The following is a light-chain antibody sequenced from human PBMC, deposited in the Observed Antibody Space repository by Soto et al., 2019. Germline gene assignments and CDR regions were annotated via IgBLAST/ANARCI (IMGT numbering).Light chain of an antibody. CDR1: QSLVHSDGIAY. Sequence: DVVMAQSPLSLPVTLGQPASISCRSNQSLVHSDGIAYFSWFQQRPGRSPRRLIYKVSNRDSGVPARFSGSGSGTDFALKISRVEAEDVGVYYCQQRSNWPITFGQGTRLEI. CDR2: KVS. J-gene: IGKJ5*01. V-gene: IGKV2-30*02. CDR3: QQRSNWPIT.